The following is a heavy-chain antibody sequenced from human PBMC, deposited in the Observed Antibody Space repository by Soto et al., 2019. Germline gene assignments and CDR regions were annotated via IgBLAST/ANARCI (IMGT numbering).Heavy chain of an antibody. V-gene: IGHV3-30*18. CDR2: ISYDGSNK. D-gene: IGHD1-26*01. Sequence: LRLSCAASGFTFSSYGMFWVRQAPGRGLEWVAFISYDGSNKCSDSVKGRFTISRDNSKNTLYLQMNSLRAEDTAVYYCAKGSYSGRYSDFDYWGQGTLVTVSS. CDR3: AKGSYSGRYSDFDY. CDR1: GFTFSSYG. J-gene: IGHJ4*02.